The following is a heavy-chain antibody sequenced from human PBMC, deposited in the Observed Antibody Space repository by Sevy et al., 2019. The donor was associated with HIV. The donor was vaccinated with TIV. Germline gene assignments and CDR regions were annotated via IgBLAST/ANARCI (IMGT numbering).Heavy chain of an antibody. CDR2: IYGSSGAT. V-gene: IGHV3-23*01. Sequence: GGSLRLSCKPSGFTFISYAMNWVRQAPGKGLEWVSTIYGSSGATYYGDSVKGRFTISRDNSKNTLYLQMNSLRTEDTAVYYCAWGRYDSSGSFDAVDIWGQGTMVTVSS. CDR1: GFTFISYA. CDR3: AWGRYDSSGSFDAVDI. D-gene: IGHD3-22*01. J-gene: IGHJ3*02.